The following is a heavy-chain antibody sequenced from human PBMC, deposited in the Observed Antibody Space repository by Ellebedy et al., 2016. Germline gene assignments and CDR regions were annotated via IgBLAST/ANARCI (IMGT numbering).Heavy chain of an antibody. D-gene: IGHD5-24*01. CDR2: IYTAGDS. V-gene: IGHV3-53*01. J-gene: IGHJ3*01. CDR1: GFSVSSHY. Sequence: GESLKISXVASGFSVSSHYMTWVRQAPGKGLDWVSIIYTAGDSYYAASVKGRFTVSRDKSKNIFYLQMNSLRADDTAVYFCARFLEDNSDGFDVWGLGTRVTVSS. CDR3: ARFLEDNSDGFDV.